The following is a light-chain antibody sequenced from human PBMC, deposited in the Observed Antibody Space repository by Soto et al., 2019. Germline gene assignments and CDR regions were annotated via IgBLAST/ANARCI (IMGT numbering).Light chain of an antibody. Sequence: EIVLTQSPGTLSLSPGERATLACRASQSVSSVRLAWYPHKPGQAPRLLIYAAATRATGIPDRFSGSRSGTDFTLSISRLEPEDGAVYYCQQYGSSPLYTFGQGTKLEIK. CDR3: QQYGSSPLYT. J-gene: IGKJ2*01. V-gene: IGKV3-20*01. CDR2: AAA. CDR1: QSVSSVR.